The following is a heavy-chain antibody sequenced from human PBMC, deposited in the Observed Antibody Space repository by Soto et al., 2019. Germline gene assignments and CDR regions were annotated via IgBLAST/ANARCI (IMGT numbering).Heavy chain of an antibody. D-gene: IGHD2-2*01. CDR2: IIPITGTA. J-gene: IGHJ6*02. CDR1: GGTFGSYA. V-gene: IGHV1-69*01. Sequence: QVQLVQSGAEVKKPGSSVKVSCKASGGTFGSYAISWVRQAPGQGPEWMGGIIPITGTANYAQKFQGRVKITEDESTSTASMQLSSLRAEDTAVYYCARSQGSSTSLEIYYYYYYGMDVWGQGTTVTVSS. CDR3: ARSQGSSTSLEIYYYYYYGMDV.